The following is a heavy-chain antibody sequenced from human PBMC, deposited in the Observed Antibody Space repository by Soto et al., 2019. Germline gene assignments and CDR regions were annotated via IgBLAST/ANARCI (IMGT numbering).Heavy chain of an antibody. D-gene: IGHD1-26*01. CDR1: GGSFSGYY. V-gene: IGHV4-34*01. Sequence: QVQLQQWGAGLLKPSETLSLTCAVYGGSFSGYYWRWIRQPPGKGLEWIGEINHSGSTNYNPSLTSRVTISVDTSKNHFSLKLRSMTAADTAVYYCARGRRVGSDYYDYYSMDVWGQGTTVTVSS. CDR3: ARGRRVGSDYYDYYSMDV. J-gene: IGHJ6*02. CDR2: INHSGST.